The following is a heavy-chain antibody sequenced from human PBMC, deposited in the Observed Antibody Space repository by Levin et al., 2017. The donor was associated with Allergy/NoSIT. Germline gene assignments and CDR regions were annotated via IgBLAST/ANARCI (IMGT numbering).Heavy chain of an antibody. Sequence: LSQTLSLTCAVSGGSISSGGYSWSWIRQPPGKGLEWIGNIYLSGSTNDNPSLKSRVTTSVYRSKNQFSLKLSSVAAADTAVYYCARVAGYSYGYCFDYWGPGTLVTVST. J-gene: IGHJ4*02. V-gene: IGHV4-30-2*01. CDR3: ARVAGYSYGYCFDY. CDR1: GGSISSGGYS. D-gene: IGHD5-18*01. CDR2: IYLSGST.